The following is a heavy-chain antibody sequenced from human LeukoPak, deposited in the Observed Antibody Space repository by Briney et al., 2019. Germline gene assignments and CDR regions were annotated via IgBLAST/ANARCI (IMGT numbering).Heavy chain of an antibody. J-gene: IGHJ4*02. D-gene: IGHD5-18*01. V-gene: IGHV4-39*02. Sequence: SETLSLTCTVSGGSISSSSYYWGWIRQPPGKGLEWIGSIYYSGSTYYNPSLKSRVTISVDTSKNQFSLKLSSVTAADTAVYYCARDKGQLWSRIDYWGQGTLVTVSS. CDR1: GGSISSSSYY. CDR3: ARDKGQLWSRIDY. CDR2: IYYSGST.